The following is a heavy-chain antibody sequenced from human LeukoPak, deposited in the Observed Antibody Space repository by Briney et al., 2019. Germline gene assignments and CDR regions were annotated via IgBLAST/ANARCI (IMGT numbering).Heavy chain of an antibody. V-gene: IGHV4-39*07. J-gene: IGHJ3*02. CDR2: IFYSGRT. Sequence: SETLSLTCTVSGGSISSSSYYWGWIRQPPGKGLGCIGSIFYSGRTYYNPSLKSRVTISVDTSKNQFSLKLSSVTAADTAVYYCARAIHYDSSGYIPPDAFDIWGQGTMVTVSS. CDR1: GGSISSSSYY. D-gene: IGHD3-22*01. CDR3: ARAIHYDSSGYIPPDAFDI.